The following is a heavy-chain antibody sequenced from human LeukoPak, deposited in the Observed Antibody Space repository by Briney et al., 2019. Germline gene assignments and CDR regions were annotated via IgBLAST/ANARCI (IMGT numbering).Heavy chain of an antibody. CDR1: GITFSEYY. CDR2: IDIVGTTM. V-gene: IGHV3-11*01. D-gene: IGHD5/OR15-5a*01. J-gene: IGHJ5*02. Sequence: GGSQRLSCAASGITFSEYYMSWIRQAPGKGLEWISYIDIVGTTMYYADSVKGRFTISRDNAKKSVYLQMNSLRVEDTAVYYCASVVSTFDHWGQGIQVTVSS. CDR3: ASVVSTFDH.